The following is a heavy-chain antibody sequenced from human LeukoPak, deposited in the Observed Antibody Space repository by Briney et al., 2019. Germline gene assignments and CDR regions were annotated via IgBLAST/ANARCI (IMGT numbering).Heavy chain of an antibody. CDR2: ISAYNGNT. CDR3: TRRYSSSWCAFDI. J-gene: IGHJ3*02. CDR1: GYTFTSYD. Sequence: GASVKVSCKASGYTFTSYDINWVRQAPGQGLEWMGWISAYNGNTNYAQKLQGRVTMTTDTSTSTAYMELRSLRSDDTAVYYCTRRYSSSWCAFDIWGQGTMVTVSS. V-gene: IGHV1-18*01. D-gene: IGHD6-13*01.